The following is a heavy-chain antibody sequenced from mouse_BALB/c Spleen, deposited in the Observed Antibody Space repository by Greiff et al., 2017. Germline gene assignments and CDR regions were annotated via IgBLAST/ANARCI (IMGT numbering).Heavy chain of an antibody. D-gene: IGHD1-1*01. Sequence: QVQLQPSGAELMKPGDSVKISCKATGYTFSRYWLEWVQQRPGKGLEWIGEILPGSGRTNYTEKFKGKATFTADTSSHKAYMQHSILTSEDSAVYDGAIDGTVIATRYYFDYWGQGTTLTVSS. CDR3: AIDGTVIATRYYFDY. J-gene: IGHJ2*01. CDR1: GYTFSRYW. CDR2: ILPGSGRT. V-gene: IGHV1-9*01.